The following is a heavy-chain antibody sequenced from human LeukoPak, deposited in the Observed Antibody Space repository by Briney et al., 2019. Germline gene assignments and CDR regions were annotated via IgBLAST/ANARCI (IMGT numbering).Heavy chain of an antibody. J-gene: IGHJ4*02. Sequence: SETLSLTCTVSGGSISSSSYYWGWIRQPPGTGLEWIGYIYYSGSTNYNPSLKSRVTISVDTSKNQFSLKLSSVTAADTAVYYCARKIVATIGLNYFDYWGQGTLVTVSS. V-gene: IGHV4-61*05. D-gene: IGHD5-12*01. CDR2: IYYSGST. CDR1: GGSISSSSYY. CDR3: ARKIVATIGLNYFDY.